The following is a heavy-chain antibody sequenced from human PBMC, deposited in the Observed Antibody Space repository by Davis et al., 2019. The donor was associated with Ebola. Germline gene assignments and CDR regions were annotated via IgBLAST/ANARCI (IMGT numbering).Heavy chain of an antibody. Sequence: MPSETLSLTCTVSGGSISSSSYYWGWIRQPPGKGLEWIGEINHSGSTNYNPSLKSRVTISVDTSKNQFSLKLSSVTAADTAVYYCARGPSTRQQQLGTRDYWGQGTLVTVSS. J-gene: IGHJ4*02. CDR3: ARGPSTRQQQLGTRDY. D-gene: IGHD6-13*01. CDR1: GGSISSSSYY. V-gene: IGHV4-39*07. CDR2: INHSGST.